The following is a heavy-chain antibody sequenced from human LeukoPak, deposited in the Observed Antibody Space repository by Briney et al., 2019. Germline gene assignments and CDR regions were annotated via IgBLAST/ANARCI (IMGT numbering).Heavy chain of an antibody. CDR1: GGSITSYY. J-gene: IGHJ5*02. CDR2: LFHSGTR. D-gene: IGHD3-3*01. Sequence: PSETLSLTCTVSGGSITSYYWSWIRQPPGKGLEWIGYLFHSGTRRYNPSLKSRVTISADTTKNQIFLTLNSTTAADTAVYYCAKTNIPSPYYDVLSGYHWGQGTLVAVSS. CDR3: AKTNIPSPYYDVLSGYH. V-gene: IGHV4-59*08.